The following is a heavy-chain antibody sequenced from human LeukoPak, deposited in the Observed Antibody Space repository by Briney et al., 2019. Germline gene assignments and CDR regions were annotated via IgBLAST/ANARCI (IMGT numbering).Heavy chain of an antibody. J-gene: IGHJ4*02. CDR3: ATVGAQYYFDY. CDR1: GYSFSTYW. V-gene: IGHV5-51*01. CDR2: IYPGDSDT. Sequence: GESLKISCKGSGYSFSTYWIGWVRQMPGKGLEWMGIIYPGDSDTRYSPSFQGQVTISADKSISTAYLQWSRLKASDTAMYYCATVGAQYYFDYWGQGTLVTVSS. D-gene: IGHD1-26*01.